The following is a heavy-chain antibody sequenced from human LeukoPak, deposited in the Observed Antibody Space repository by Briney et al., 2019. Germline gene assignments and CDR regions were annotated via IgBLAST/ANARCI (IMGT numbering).Heavy chain of an antibody. J-gene: IGHJ4*02. CDR2: ISGSGAST. CDR3: ATQTGTPAPSIFDY. CDR1: GFTFSFYA. D-gene: IGHD1-1*01. Sequence: PGGSLRLACAASGFTFSFYAMSWVRQAPGKGLEWVSGISGSGASTYYADSVKGRFTISRDNSKNTLYLQMSSLRADDTALYYCATQTGTPAPSIFDYWGQGTQVTVSS. V-gene: IGHV3-23*01.